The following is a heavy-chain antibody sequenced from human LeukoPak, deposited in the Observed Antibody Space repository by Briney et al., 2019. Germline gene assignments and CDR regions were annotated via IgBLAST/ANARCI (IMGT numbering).Heavy chain of an antibody. D-gene: IGHD7-27*01. CDR3: MCWGTDNH. CDR1: GLTFRSYW. J-gene: IGHJ4*02. V-gene: IGHV3-7*01. Sequence: SGGSLRLSCTFSGLTFRSYWMNWVRQAPGKGLEWVANINPGGNEIRSVDSVKGRSIISRDNAKNSLDLQMSSPRVEDTAVYYCMCWGTDNHWGQGILVTVSS. CDR2: INPGGNEI.